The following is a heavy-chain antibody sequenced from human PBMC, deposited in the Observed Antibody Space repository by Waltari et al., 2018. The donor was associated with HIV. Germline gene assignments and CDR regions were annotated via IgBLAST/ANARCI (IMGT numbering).Heavy chain of an antibody. CDR2: IYYSGST. V-gene: IGHV4-39*07. Sequence: QLQLQESGPGLVKPSETLSLTCTVSGGSISRSSYYWGWIRQPPGKGLAWIGSIYYSGSTYYNPSLKSRVTISVDTSKNQFSLKLSSVTAADTAVYYCARERGYCSSTSCYYYYYGMDVWGQGTTVTVSS. J-gene: IGHJ6*02. D-gene: IGHD2-2*01. CDR1: GGSISRSSYY. CDR3: ARERGYCSSTSCYYYYYGMDV.